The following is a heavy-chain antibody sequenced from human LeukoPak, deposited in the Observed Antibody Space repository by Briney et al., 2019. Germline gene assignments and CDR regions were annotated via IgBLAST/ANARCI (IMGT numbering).Heavy chain of an antibody. D-gene: IGHD6-13*01. CDR2: INHSGST. Sequence: SETLSLTCAVYGGSFSGYYWSWIRQPPGKGLEWIGEINHSGSTNYNPSLKSRVTISVDTSKNQFSLKLSSVTAADTAVYYCARGRSRSSAFDIRGQGTMVTVSS. CDR1: GGSFSGYY. J-gene: IGHJ3*02. V-gene: IGHV4-34*01. CDR3: ARGRSRSSAFDI.